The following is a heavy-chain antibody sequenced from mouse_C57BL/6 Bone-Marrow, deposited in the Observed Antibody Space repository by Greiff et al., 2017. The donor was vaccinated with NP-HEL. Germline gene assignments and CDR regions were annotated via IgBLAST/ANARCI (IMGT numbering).Heavy chain of an antibody. D-gene: IGHD2-4*01. J-gene: IGHJ4*01. V-gene: IGHV1-55*01. CDR2: IYPGSGST. Sequence: QVQLQQPGAELVKPGASVKLSCKASGYTFTSYWITWVKQRPGQGLEWIGDIYPGSGSTNYNEKFKSKATLTVDTSSNHAYMQLSSLTSEDSARYYCARTDYDGGPYYAFDYWGQGTSVTVSS. CDR1: GYTFTSYW. CDR3: ARTDYDGGPYYAFDY.